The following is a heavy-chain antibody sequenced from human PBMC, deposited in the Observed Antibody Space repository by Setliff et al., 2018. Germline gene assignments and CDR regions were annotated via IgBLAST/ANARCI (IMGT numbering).Heavy chain of an antibody. D-gene: IGHD5-18*01. J-gene: IGHJ6*02. CDR2: INHGGTT. CDR1: GGSVSNYY. V-gene: IGHV4-34*01. CDR3: VRDRTAYSYGLDV. Sequence: PSETLSLTCSVYGGSVSNYYWSWVRQTPEKGLEWIVEINHGGTTNYSPSLKNRVTISVDTSKNQLSLKLRSVIAADTGVYYCVRDRTAYSYGLDVWGQGTTVTVSS.